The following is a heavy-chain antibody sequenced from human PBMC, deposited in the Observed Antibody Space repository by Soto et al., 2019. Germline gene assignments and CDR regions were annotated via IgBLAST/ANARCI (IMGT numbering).Heavy chain of an antibody. J-gene: IGHJ6*02. CDR1: GGSVISGSYY. D-gene: IGHD2-15*01. Sequence: PSETLSLTCTVSGGSVISGSYYWSWIRQPPGKGLEWIGNLYYSGSTNYNPSLKSRVTILVDMSKNQCSLKLRSVTAADTAVYYCARVVVVAYDMDVWGQGTTVTVSS. CDR2: LYYSGST. V-gene: IGHV4-61*01. CDR3: ARVVVVAYDMDV.